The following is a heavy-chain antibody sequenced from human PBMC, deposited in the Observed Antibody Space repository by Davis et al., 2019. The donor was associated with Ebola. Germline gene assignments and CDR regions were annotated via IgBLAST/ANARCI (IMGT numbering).Heavy chain of an antibody. CDR3: ASHPPVGATGYFDL. D-gene: IGHD1-26*01. CDR2: IHYSGNT. V-gene: IGHV4-39*01. J-gene: IGHJ2*01. Sequence: PSETLSLTCTVSGGSISSSSYYWGWIRQPPGEGLEWIGSIHYSGNTYYNPSLKSRVTISVDTSKSQFSLKLSSVTAADTAVYYCASHPPVGATGYFDLWGRGTLVTVSS. CDR1: GGSISSSSYY.